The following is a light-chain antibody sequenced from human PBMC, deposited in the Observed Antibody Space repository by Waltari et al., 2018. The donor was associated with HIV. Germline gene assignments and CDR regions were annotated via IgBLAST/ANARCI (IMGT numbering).Light chain of an antibody. CDR2: RNN. CDR1: SSNIGGNY. V-gene: IGLV1-47*01. Sequence: QSVLTQPPSASGTPGQRVTISCSGSSSNIGGNYVYWYQQLPGTAPKLPIYRNNQRPAGVPERFSGSKSGTSASMAISGLRSEDEADYYCASWDDSLSGYVVFGGGTKLTVL. CDR3: ASWDDSLSGYVV. J-gene: IGLJ2*01.